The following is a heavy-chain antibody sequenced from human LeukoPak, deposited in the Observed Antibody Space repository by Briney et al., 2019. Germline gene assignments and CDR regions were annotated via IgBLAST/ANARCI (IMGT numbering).Heavy chain of an antibody. CDR2: ISGSGGST. D-gene: IGHD3-9*01. J-gene: IGHJ4*02. V-gene: IGHV3-23*01. CDR3: AKDEGLRYFDWLLPFDY. CDR1: GFTFSSYA. Sequence: GGSLRLSCAASGFTFSSYAMSWVRQAPGKGLEWVSAISGSGGSTYYADSVRGRFTISRDNSKNTLYLQMNSLRAEDTAVYHCAKDEGLRYFDWLLPFDYWGQGTLVTVSS.